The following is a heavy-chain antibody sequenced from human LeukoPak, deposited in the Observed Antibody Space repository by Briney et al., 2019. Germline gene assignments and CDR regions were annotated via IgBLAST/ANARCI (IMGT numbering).Heavy chain of an antibody. D-gene: IGHD5-24*01. V-gene: IGHV1-69*13. Sequence: SVKVSCKASGCSFNSYAISWVRQAPGQGLEWMGGIIPIFGTANYAQKFQGRVTITADESTSTAYMELSSLRSGDTAVYYCATVAMAGKAHEGDYWGQGTLVTVSS. J-gene: IGHJ4*02. CDR2: IIPIFGTA. CDR1: GCSFNSYA. CDR3: ATVAMAGKAHEGDY.